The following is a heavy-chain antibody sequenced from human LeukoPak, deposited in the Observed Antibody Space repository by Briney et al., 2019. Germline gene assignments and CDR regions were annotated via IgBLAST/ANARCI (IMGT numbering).Heavy chain of an antibody. V-gene: IGHV4-4*07. J-gene: IGHJ4*02. D-gene: IGHD5-18*01. CDR2: IYSTGST. CDR1: GDSINGYY. CDR3: ATYSSRWALEY. Sequence: SETLSLTCSVSGDSINGYYWSWIRQPAGKGLEWIGRIYSTGSTSYNPSLKSRVAILLDKSKNQLSLNLTSVTAADTAVYYCATYSSRWALEYWGQGTLVTVSS.